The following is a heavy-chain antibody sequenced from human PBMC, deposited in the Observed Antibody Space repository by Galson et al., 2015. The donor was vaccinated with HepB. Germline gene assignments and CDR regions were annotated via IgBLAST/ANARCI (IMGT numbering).Heavy chain of an antibody. CDR3: ARADIVAYYYMDV. D-gene: IGHD2-15*01. CDR2: ISSSSSYI. CDR1: GFTFSSYS. Sequence: SLRLSCAASGFTFSSYSMNWVRQAPGKGLEWVSSISSSSSYIYYADSVKGRFTISRDNAKNSLYLQMNSLRAEDTAVYYCARADIVAYYYMDVWGKGTTVTVSS. J-gene: IGHJ6*03. V-gene: IGHV3-21*01.